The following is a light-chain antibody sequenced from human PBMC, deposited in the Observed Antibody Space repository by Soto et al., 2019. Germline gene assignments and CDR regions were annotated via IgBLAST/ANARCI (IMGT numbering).Light chain of an antibody. CDR2: DAS. Sequence: EIVLTHSPATLSLSPGERATISCRASQSVSSYLAWYQQKPGQAPRLPIYDASNRATGIPARFSGSGSGTDFTLTISSLEPEDFAVYYCQQRSNWPPTFGGGTKWIS. J-gene: IGKJ4*01. V-gene: IGKV3-11*01. CDR1: QSVSSY. CDR3: QQRSNWPPT.